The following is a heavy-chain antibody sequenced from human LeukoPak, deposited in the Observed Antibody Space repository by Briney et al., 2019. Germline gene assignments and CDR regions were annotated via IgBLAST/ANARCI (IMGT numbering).Heavy chain of an antibody. V-gene: IGHV4-39*01. D-gene: IGHD3-3*01. CDR2: IYYSGST. CDR1: GGSISSSSYY. Sequence: PSETLSLTCTVSGGSISSSSYYWGWIRQPPGKGRGWMGGIYYSGSTYYNPSLKSRVTISVDTSKNQFSLKLSSVTAADTAVYYCARSLYYDFWSGYYLDWFDPWGQGTLVTVSS. CDR3: ARSLYYDFWSGYYLDWFDP. J-gene: IGHJ5*02.